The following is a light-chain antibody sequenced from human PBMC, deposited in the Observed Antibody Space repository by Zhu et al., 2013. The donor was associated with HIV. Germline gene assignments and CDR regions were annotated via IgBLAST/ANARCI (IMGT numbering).Light chain of an antibody. Sequence: DIQMTQSPSTLSASIGDRVIITCRASQSISTSLAWYQQKPGKAPNLLISDVSRLESGVPSRFRGSGSGTYFTLTISSLQPDDFATYYCQQYDIFPPGTFGQGTKLDIK. CDR3: QQYDIFPPGT. CDR2: DVS. J-gene: IGKJ2*02. CDR1: QSISTS. V-gene: IGKV1-5*01.